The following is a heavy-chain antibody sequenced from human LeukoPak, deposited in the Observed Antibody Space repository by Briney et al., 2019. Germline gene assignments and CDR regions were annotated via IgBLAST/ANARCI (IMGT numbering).Heavy chain of an antibody. J-gene: IGHJ5*02. V-gene: IGHV1-2*02. D-gene: IGHD3-3*01. CDR1: GYTFTGYY. Sequence: ASVKVSCTASGYTFTGYYMHWVRQAPGQELEWMGWINPNSGGTNYAQKFQGRVTMTRDTSISTAYMELSRLRSDDTAVYYCAGSPLDYDFWSGYLSNWFDPWGQGTLVTVSS. CDR3: AGSPLDYDFWSGYLSNWFDP. CDR2: INPNSGGT.